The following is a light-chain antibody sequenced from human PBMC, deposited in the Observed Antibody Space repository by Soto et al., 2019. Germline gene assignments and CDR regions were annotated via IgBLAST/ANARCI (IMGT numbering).Light chain of an antibody. V-gene: IGLV2-14*01. Sequence: QSVLTQPASVSGSPGQSITISCTGTSSEVGAYNYDSWYQQYPGEAPKVIIYDVSHRPAGVSNRFSGSKSGNTASLTNSCLQTQDEADYYCSSYTSATTYVFGTGTKVTVL. CDR2: DVS. CDR3: SSYTSATTYV. J-gene: IGLJ1*01. CDR1: SSEVGAYNY.